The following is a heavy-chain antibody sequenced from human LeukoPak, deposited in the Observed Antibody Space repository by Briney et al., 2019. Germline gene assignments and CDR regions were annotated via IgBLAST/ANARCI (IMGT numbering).Heavy chain of an antibody. CDR2: IYYSGST. J-gene: IGHJ4*02. V-gene: IGHV4-39*07. CDR1: GGSISSSSYY. CDR3: ARFAGYSSGWCQGDY. D-gene: IGHD6-19*01. Sequence: SSETLSLTCTVSGGSISSSSYYWGWIRQPPGKGLEWIGSIYYSGSTYYNPSLKSRFTISLDTSKNQFSLKLSSVTAADTAVYYCARFAGYSSGWCQGDYWGQGTQVTVSS.